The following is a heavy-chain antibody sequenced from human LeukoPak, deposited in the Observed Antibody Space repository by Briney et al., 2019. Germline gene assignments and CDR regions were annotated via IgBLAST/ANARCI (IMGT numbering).Heavy chain of an antibody. D-gene: IGHD2-2*01. CDR3: ASPSPRYCSSTSCPGDYFDY. V-gene: IGHV1-69*01. CDR1: GGTFSSYA. Sequence: ASVKVSCKASGGTFSSYAISWVRQAPGQGLEWMGGIIPIFGTANYAQKSQGRVTITADESTSTAYMELSSLRSEDTAVYYCASPSPRYCSSTSCPGDYFDYWGQGTLVTVSS. CDR2: IIPIFGTA. J-gene: IGHJ4*02.